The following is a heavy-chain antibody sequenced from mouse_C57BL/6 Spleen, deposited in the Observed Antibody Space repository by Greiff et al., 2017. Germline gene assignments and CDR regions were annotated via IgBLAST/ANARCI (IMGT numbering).Heavy chain of an antibody. J-gene: IGHJ4*01. CDR3: ARYDYYAMDY. CDR1: GFTFTDYY. CDR2: IRNKANGYTT. V-gene: IGHV7-3*01. Sequence: EVHLVESGGGLVQPGGSLSLSCAASGFTFTDYYMSWVRQPPGKALEWLGFIRNKANGYTTEYSASVKGRFTISKEKSQSILYLLMNALRAEDSATYYGARYDYYAMDYWGQGTSVTVSS.